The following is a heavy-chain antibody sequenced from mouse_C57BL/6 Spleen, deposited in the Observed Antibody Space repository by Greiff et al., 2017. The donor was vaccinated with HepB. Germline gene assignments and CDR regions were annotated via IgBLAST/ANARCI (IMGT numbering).Heavy chain of an antibody. Sequence: VQLKQPGAELVRPGSSVKLSCKASGYTFTSYWMHWVKQRPIQGLEWIGNIDPSDSETHYNQKFKDKATLTVDKSSSTAYMQLSSLTSEDSAVYYCARYYATYAMDYWGQGTSVTVSS. CDR3: ARYYATYAMDY. D-gene: IGHD1-1*01. CDR1: GYTFTSYW. CDR2: IDPSDSET. J-gene: IGHJ4*01. V-gene: IGHV1-52*01.